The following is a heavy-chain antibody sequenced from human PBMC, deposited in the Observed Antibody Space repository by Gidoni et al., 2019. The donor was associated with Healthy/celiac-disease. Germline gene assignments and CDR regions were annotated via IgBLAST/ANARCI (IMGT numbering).Heavy chain of an antibody. Sequence: EVPLVESGGGLIQPGGSLRLSCAASGFTVSSNYMSWVRQAPGKGLEWVSGIYSGGSTYYADSLKGRFTISRDNSKNTLYIQMNSLRAEDTAVYYCAIDPMVRGVISYYYGMDVWGQGTTVTVSS. CDR3: AIDPMVRGVISYYYGMDV. CDR1: GFTVSSNY. J-gene: IGHJ6*02. V-gene: IGHV3-53*01. D-gene: IGHD3-10*01. CDR2: IYSGGST.